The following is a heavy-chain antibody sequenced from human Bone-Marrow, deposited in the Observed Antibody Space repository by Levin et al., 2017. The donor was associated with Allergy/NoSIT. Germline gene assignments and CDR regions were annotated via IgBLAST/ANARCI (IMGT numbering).Heavy chain of an antibody. D-gene: IGHD3-10*01. J-gene: IGHJ6*02. CDR2: MNPNSGNT. Sequence: ASVKVSCKASGYTFTSYDINWVRQATGQGLEWMGWMNPNSGNTGYAQKFQGRVTMTRNTSISTAYMELSSLRSEDTAVYYCARGADDMRVRFGELLYRYKYYYYGMDVWGQGTTVTVSS. CDR1: GYTFTSYD. V-gene: IGHV1-8*01. CDR3: ARGADDMRVRFGELLYRYKYYYYGMDV.